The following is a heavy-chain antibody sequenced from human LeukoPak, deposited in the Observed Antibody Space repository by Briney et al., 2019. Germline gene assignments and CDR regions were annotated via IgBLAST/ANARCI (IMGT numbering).Heavy chain of an antibody. CDR2: ISYSSSTI. CDR1: GFTFRSYS. J-gene: IGHJ4*02. Sequence: GGSLRLSCAASGFTFRSYSMNWARQAPGKGLEWVSYISYSSSTIYYADSAKGRFTISRDNGKNSLYLQMNSLRAEDTAVYYCARDRLHYGEYEKTFDYWGQGTLVTVSS. CDR3: ARDRLHYGEYEKTFDY. V-gene: IGHV3-48*01. D-gene: IGHD4-17*01.